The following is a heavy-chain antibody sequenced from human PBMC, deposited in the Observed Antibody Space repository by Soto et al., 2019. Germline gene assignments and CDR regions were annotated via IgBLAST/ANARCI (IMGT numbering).Heavy chain of an antibody. CDR2: ITTYNGNT. CDR3: ARALTGYGMVV. CDR1: RYIFTNYG. Sequence: QVQLVQSGVEVREPGASVKVSCKAVRYIFTNYGVSWVRQAPGQGLEWMGWITTYNGNTEYAQKFQGRVTMTTDASTSIASMELGSLRSDDTAIYYCARALTGYGMVVWGQGTTVTVSS. J-gene: IGHJ6*01. V-gene: IGHV1-18*01.